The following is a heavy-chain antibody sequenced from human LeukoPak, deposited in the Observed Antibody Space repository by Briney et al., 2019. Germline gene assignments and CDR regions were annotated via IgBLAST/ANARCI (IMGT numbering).Heavy chain of an antibody. CDR2: IYYSGST. J-gene: IGHJ4*02. CDR3: AREGGDNWNDAIDY. V-gene: IGHV4-39*07. D-gene: IGHD1-20*01. Sequence: SETLSLTCTVSGGSISSSSYYWGWIRQPPGKGLEWIGSIYYSGSTYYNPSLKSRVTISVDTSKNQFSLKLSSVTAADTAVYYCAREGGDNWNDAIDYWGQGTLVTVSS. CDR1: GGSISSSSYY.